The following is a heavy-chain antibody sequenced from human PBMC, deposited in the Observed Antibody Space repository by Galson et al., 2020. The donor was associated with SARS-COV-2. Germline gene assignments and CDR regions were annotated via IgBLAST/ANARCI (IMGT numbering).Heavy chain of an antibody. CDR3: ARDALGYCSSTSCYSPVDYMDV. D-gene: IGHD2-2*01. J-gene: IGHJ6*03. Sequence: GGSLRLSCAASGFTFSDYYMSWIRQAPGEGLEWVSYISGSESVTSYADSVKGRFTISRDNAKNSLYLQMDSLRAEDTAVYFCARDALGYCSSTSCYSPVDYMDVWGKGTTVIVSS. CDR1: GFTFSDYY. CDR2: ISGSESVT. V-gene: IGHV3-11*04.